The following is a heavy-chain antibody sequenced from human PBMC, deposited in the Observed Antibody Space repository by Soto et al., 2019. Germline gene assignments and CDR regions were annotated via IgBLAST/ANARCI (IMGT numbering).Heavy chain of an antibody. CDR2: INPNSGGT. D-gene: IGHD3-16*01. V-gene: IGHV1-2*04. CDR3: ARDGGFPYYYYGMDV. Sequence: GASVKVSCKASGYTFTGYYMHWVRQAPGQGLEWMGWINPNSGGTNYAQKFQGWVTMTRDTSISTAYMELSRLRSDDMAVYYCARDGGFPYYYYGMDVWGQGTTVTVSS. CDR1: GYTFTGYY. J-gene: IGHJ6*02.